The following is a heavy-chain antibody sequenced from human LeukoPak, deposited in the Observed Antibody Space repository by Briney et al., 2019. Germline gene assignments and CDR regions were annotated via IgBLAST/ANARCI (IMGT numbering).Heavy chain of an antibody. D-gene: IGHD2-2*02. CDR2: TSSSDPGT. CDR3: ARDKGTSYLSSFDY. Sequence: PGGSLRLSCAASGFPLSSYAMSWVRQASGKGLEWVSATSSSDPGTYYADSVRGRFTISRDNSKNTLYLQLNSLRVEDAGVYYCARDKGTSYLSSFDYWGQGTLVTVSS. CDR1: GFPLSSYA. V-gene: IGHV3-23*01. J-gene: IGHJ4*02.